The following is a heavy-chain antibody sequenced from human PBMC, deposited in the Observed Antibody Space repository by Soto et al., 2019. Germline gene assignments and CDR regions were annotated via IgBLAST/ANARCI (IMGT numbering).Heavy chain of an antibody. CDR1: GFSFSTYA. D-gene: IGHD2-21*01. Sequence: PGGSLRLSCEGSGFSFSTYAMSWVRQAPGKGLEWVSAVTGSGDKSYYADSVKGRFTISRDNSKNTLFLHMDSLRAEDTAIYHCAKKASVRAGDPDNWHRGTM. CDR3: AKKASVRAGDPDN. V-gene: IGHV3-23*01. J-gene: IGHJ4*02. CDR2: VTGSGDKS.